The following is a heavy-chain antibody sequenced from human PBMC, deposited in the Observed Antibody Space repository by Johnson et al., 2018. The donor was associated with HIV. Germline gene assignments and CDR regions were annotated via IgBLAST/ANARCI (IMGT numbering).Heavy chain of an antibody. CDR3: ARDQRITMMANTRDAFDI. Sequence: QVQLVESGGGVVQPGRSLRLSCAASGFSFSSYGMHWVRQAPGKRLEWVAAISYDGSNEYYADSVKGRFNISRDNSTNRRYLQMNRLRAEDTAVYYCARDQRITMMANTRDAFDIWGQGTMVTVSS. CDR1: GFSFSSYG. J-gene: IGHJ3*02. V-gene: IGHV3-30*03. D-gene: IGHD3-22*01. CDR2: ISYDGSNE.